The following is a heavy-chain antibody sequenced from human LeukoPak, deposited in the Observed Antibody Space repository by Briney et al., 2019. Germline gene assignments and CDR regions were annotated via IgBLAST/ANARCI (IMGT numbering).Heavy chain of an antibody. CDR1: GFTFSSYG. D-gene: IGHD6-13*01. Sequence: PGGSLRLSCAASGFTFSSYGMSWVRQAPGKGLEWVSAISGSGGSTYFADSVKGRFTISRDNSKSTLYLQMNSLRAEDTAVYYCAKTYEAETAAGTEHYFDYWGQGTLVTVSS. CDR2: ISGSGGST. CDR3: AKTYEAETAAGTEHYFDY. J-gene: IGHJ4*02. V-gene: IGHV3-23*01.